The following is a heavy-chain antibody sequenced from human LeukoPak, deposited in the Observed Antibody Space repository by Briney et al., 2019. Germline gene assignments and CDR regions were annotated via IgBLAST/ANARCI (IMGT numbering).Heavy chain of an antibody. CDR3: ARDRSYMDV. CDR1: GGTIRSYY. Sequence: TETLYHTRTEPGGTIRSYYWSWIRQPAGKGLEWIGRIYTSGSTNYNPSLKSRVTMSVDTSKNQFSLKLSSVTAADTAVYYCARDRSYMDVWGKGTTVTVSS. J-gene: IGHJ6*03. CDR2: IYTSGST. V-gene: IGHV4-4*07.